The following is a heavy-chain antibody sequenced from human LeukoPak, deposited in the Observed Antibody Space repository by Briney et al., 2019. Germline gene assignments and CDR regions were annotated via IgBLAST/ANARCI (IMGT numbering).Heavy chain of an antibody. D-gene: IGHD3-22*01. CDR3: ARQTGGYYDSSGYPTPSSFDY. Sequence: SETLSLTCTVSGGSISTSSYYWGWIRQPPGKGLEWIGSIYYSGSTYYNPSLKSRVTISVDTSKNQLSLKLSSVTAADTTVYYCARQTGGYYDSSGYPTPSSFDYWGQGTLVTVSS. CDR2: IYYSGST. CDR1: GGSISTSSYY. J-gene: IGHJ4*02. V-gene: IGHV4-39*01.